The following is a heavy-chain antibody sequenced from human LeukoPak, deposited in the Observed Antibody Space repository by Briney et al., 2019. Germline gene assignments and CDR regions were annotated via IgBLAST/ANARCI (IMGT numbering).Heavy chain of an antibody. J-gene: IGHJ3*02. V-gene: IGHV4-31*03. D-gene: IGHD6-19*01. CDR3: ARAGARSSDAFDI. Sequence: SETLSLNSTVSGRSISSGGYYWSWIRQHPGKGLEWIGYIYYSGSTYYNPSLKSRVTISVDTSKNQFPLKLSSVTAADTAVYYCARAGARSSDAFDIWGQGTMVTVSS. CDR1: GRSISSGGYY. CDR2: IYYSGST.